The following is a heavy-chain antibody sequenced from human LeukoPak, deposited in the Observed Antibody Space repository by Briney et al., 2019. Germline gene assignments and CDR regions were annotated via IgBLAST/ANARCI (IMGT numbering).Heavy chain of an antibody. CDR2: IYYSGST. D-gene: IGHD2-2*01. J-gene: IGHJ4*02. V-gene: IGHV4-39*07. CDR3: ATGGVLPTANIGY. CDR1: GGSISSSYYY. Sequence: SETLSLTCTVSGGSISSSYYYWGWIRQPPGKGLEWIGSIYYSGSTYYNPSLKSRVTISVDTSKNQFSLKLSSVTAADTAVYYCATGGVLPTANIGYWGQGTLVTVSS.